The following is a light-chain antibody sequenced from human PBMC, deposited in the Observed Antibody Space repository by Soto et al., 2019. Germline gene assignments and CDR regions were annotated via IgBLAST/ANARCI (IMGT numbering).Light chain of an antibody. CDR1: SSDVGAYNY. Sequence: QSALTQPASVSGSPGQSITLSCTGTSSDVGAYNYVSWYQQHPGKAPKLMIYDVTNRPSGVSNRFSGSKSGNTASLTISGLQAEDEAEYYCSSYTTTRTVLFGGGTKLTVL. V-gene: IGLV2-14*01. CDR3: SSYTTTRTVL. CDR2: DVT. J-gene: IGLJ2*01.